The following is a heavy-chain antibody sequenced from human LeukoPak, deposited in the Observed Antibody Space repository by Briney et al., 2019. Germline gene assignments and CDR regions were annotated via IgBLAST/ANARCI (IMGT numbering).Heavy chain of an antibody. V-gene: IGHV1-18*01. CDR3: ARERDIVATITRDDAFDI. Sequence: ASVKVSFKASGYTFTGYGISWVRRAPGQGLEWMGLTSAYNGNTNYAQKLQGRVTMTTDTSTSTAYMELRSLRSDDTAVYYCARERDIVATITRDDAFDIWGQGTMVTVSS. CDR2: TSAYNGNT. D-gene: IGHD5-12*01. J-gene: IGHJ3*02. CDR1: GYTFTGYG.